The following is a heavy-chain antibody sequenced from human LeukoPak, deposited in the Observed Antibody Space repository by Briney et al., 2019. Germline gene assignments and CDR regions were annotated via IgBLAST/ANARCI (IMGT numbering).Heavy chain of an antibody. D-gene: IGHD7-27*01. CDR3: ARQTGAYYYYMDV. CDR1: GDSISSSNCY. J-gene: IGHJ6*03. V-gene: IGHV4-39*01. CDR2: IYFSGGT. Sequence: PSETLSLTCTVSGDSISSSNCYWGWIRQPPGKGLEWIGSIYFSGGTYYNASLKSRVTISVDTSKNQFSLKLSSVTAADTAVYYCARQTGAYYYYMDVWGKGTTVTVSS.